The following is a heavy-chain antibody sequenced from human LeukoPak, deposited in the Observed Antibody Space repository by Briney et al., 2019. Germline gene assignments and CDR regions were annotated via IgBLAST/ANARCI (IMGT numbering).Heavy chain of an antibody. Sequence: GASVKVSCKASGYTFTNYYMHWVRQAPGQGLEWMGWVNPDSGGTSYAQKFQGRVTMTRDTSISTAYMELSRLRSDDTAVYYCARGGYFDSSGWDYWGQGTLVTVSS. J-gene: IGHJ4*02. V-gene: IGHV1-2*02. CDR2: VNPDSGGT. CDR1: GYTFTNYY. CDR3: ARGGYFDSSGWDY. D-gene: IGHD3-22*01.